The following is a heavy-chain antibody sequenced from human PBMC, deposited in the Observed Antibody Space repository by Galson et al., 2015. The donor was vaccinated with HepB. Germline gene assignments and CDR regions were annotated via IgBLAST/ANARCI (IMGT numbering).Heavy chain of an antibody. CDR3: ALRISSSDAFDI. CDR1: GSTFTGYY. CDR2: INPNSGGT. D-gene: IGHD6-13*01. V-gene: IGHV1-2*04. Sequence: SVTVSCKASGSTFTGYYMHWVRQAPGQGLEWMGWINPNSGGTNYAQKFQGWVTMTRDTSISTAYMELSRLRSDDTAVYYCALRISSSDAFDIWGQGTMVTVSS. J-gene: IGHJ3*02.